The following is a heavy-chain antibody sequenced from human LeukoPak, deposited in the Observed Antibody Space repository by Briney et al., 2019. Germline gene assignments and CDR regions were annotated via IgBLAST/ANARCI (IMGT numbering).Heavy chain of an antibody. V-gene: IGHV3-66*02. CDR1: GFTVSSNY. J-gene: IGHJ4*02. D-gene: IGHD2-2*01. CDR2: IYSGGST. Sequence: PGGSLRLSCAASGFTVSSNYMSWARQAPGKGLEWVSVIYSGGSTYYADSVKGRFTISSDNSKNTLYLQMNSLRAEDTAVYYCARGPRSYQLLYWGQGTLVTVSS. CDR3: ARGPRSYQLLY.